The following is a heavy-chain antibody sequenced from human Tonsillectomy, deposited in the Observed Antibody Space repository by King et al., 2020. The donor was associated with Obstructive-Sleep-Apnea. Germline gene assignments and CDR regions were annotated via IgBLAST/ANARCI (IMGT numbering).Heavy chain of an antibody. D-gene: IGHD3-22*01. CDR2: ISYDGSNK. V-gene: IGHV3-30*04. CDR1: GFTFSSYA. J-gene: IGHJ4*02. Sequence: VQLVESGGGVVQPGRSLRLSCAASGFTFSSYAMHWVRQAPGKGLEWVAVISYDGSNKYYADSVKGRFTISRDNSKNTLYLQMNSLRAEDTAVYYCARDSYYYDSSGYYVSTLDYWGQGTLVTVSS. CDR3: ARDSYYYDSSGYYVSTLDY.